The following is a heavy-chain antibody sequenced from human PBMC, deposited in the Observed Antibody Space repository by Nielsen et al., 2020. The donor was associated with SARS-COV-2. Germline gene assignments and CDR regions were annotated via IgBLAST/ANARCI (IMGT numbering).Heavy chain of an antibody. D-gene: IGHD6-19*01. Sequence: GGSLRLSCAASGFTFSSYSMNWVRQAPGKGLEWVSSISSSSSDIYYADSVKGRFTISRDNSKNTLYLQMNSLRAEDTAVYYCAKNSSGWYVDYWGQGTLVTVSS. CDR2: ISSSSSDI. CDR1: GFTFSSYS. V-gene: IGHV3-21*04. CDR3: AKNSSGWYVDY. J-gene: IGHJ4*02.